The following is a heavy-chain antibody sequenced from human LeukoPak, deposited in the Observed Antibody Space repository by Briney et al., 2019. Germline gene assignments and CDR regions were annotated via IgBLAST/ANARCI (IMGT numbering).Heavy chain of an antibody. D-gene: IGHD2-15*01. CDR1: GFTFSSYA. Sequence: GGSLRLSSAASGFTFSSYAMTWVRQAPGKGLEWVSVISDDGGSTYYADSVKGRFTISRDNSKNTLYLQMNSLRAEDTAVYYCAPTCSGGTCYLFDYWGQGTLVTVPS. CDR3: APTCSGGTCYLFDY. CDR2: ISDDGGST. J-gene: IGHJ4*02. V-gene: IGHV3-23*01.